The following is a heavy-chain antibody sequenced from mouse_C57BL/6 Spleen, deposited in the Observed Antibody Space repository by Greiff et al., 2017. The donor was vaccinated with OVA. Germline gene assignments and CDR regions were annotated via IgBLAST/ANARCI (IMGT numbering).Heavy chain of an antibody. J-gene: IGHJ2*01. Sequence: VQLQQSGAELVKPGASVKLSCTASGFNIKDYYMHWVKQRTEQGLEWIGRIDPEDGETKYAPKFQGKATLTADTSSNTAYLQLSSLTSEDTAVYYGARGDYYGSRTPGFDYWGQGTTLTVSS. V-gene: IGHV14-2*01. D-gene: IGHD1-1*01. CDR1: GFNIKDYY. CDR2: IDPEDGET. CDR3: ARGDYYGSRTPGFDY.